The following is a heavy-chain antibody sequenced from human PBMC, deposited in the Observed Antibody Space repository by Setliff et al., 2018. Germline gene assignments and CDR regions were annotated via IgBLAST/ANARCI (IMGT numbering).Heavy chain of an antibody. V-gene: IGHV3-48*04. J-gene: IGHJ4*02. CDR1: GFTFSSYS. CDR2: ISSSSSTI. D-gene: IGHD3-10*01. Sequence: PGGSLRLSCAASGFTFSSYSMNWVRQAPGKGLEWVSYISSSSSTIYYADSVKGRFTISRDNAKNSLYLQWGSLKASDTAMYYCARPAVRGVKGYYFDYWGQGTLVTVSS. CDR3: ARPAVRGVKGYYFDY.